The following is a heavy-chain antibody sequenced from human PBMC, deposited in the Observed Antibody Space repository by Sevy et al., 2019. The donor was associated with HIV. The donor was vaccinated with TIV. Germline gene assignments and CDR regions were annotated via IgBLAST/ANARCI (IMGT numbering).Heavy chain of an antibody. V-gene: IGHV1-18*03. CDR1: GYTFTSYG. CDR3: ARSTQVAGRSNWFDP. CDR2: ISTYNTVR. D-gene: IGHD6-19*01. Sequence: ASVKVSCKASGYTFTSYGISWVRQAPGQGLEWMGWISTYNTVRNSAQKFHDRVTMTIDTSTSTAYMELRGLRSDDMAVYYCARSTQVAGRSNWFDPWGQGTLVTVSS. J-gene: IGHJ5*02.